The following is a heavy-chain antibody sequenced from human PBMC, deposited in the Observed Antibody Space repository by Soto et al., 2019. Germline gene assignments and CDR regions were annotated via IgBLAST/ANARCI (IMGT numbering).Heavy chain of an antibody. CDR3: VKDYGSGSYPFGDC. V-gene: IGHV3-23*01. CDR1: GFTFRNYA. Sequence: GGSLRLSCAASGFTFRNYAMSWVRQAPGKGLEWVSGIGPTGGSTYYADSVKGRFTISRDNSKNTLYLQMNSLRAEDTAVYYCVKDYGSGSYPFGDCWGQGTLVTVSS. J-gene: IGHJ4*02. CDR2: IGPTGGST. D-gene: IGHD3-10*01.